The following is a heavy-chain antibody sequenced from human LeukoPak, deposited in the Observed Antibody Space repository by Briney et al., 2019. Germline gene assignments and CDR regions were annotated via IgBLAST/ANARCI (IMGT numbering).Heavy chain of an antibody. CDR1: GGSISSSSYY. J-gene: IGHJ4*02. CDR3: MGADYGGH. Sequence: SETLSLTCTVSGGSISSSSYYWGWIRQPPGKGLEWIASIYYSGITNYNPALRSRVTLSVDKSKNHFSLKLSSVTAADTALYYCMGADYGGHWGQGILVTVSS. CDR2: IYYSGIT. V-gene: IGHV4-39*07. D-gene: IGHD4/OR15-4a*01.